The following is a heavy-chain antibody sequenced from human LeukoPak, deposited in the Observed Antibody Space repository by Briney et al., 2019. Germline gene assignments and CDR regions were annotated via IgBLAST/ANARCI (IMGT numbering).Heavy chain of an antibody. J-gene: IGHJ3*02. CDR3: ARVHRDFRSGHSQIENDAFDI. V-gene: IGHV4-4*07. CDR2: IYTSGST. Sequence: PSETLSLTCTVSGGSISGYYWSWIRQPAGKGLEWIGRIYTSGSTNYNPSLTSRVAISVDTSKNQFFVNLNSVTAADTAVYYCARVHRDFRSGHSQIENDAFDIWGQGTMVTVSS. D-gene: IGHD3-3*01. CDR1: GGSISGYY.